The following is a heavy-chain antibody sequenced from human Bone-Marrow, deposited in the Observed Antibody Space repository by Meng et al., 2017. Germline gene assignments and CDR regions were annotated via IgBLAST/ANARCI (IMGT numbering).Heavy chain of an antibody. CDR2: IYTSGST. Sequence: SETLSLTCTVSGGSISSYYWSWIRQPPGKGLEWVGRIYTSGSTNYNPSLKSRVTMSVDTSKNQFSLKLSSVTAADTAVYYCARSLAGYSSGWYSGDDAFDIWGQGTMVTVSS. V-gene: IGHV4-4*07. CDR1: GGSISSYY. J-gene: IGHJ3*02. D-gene: IGHD6-19*01. CDR3: ARSLAGYSSGWYSGDDAFDI.